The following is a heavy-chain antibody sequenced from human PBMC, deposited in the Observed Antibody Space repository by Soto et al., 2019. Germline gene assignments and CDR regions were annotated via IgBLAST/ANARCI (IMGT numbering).Heavy chain of an antibody. CDR3: ARQASPAGLQAGKVEGMDV. D-gene: IGHD3-10*01. V-gene: IGHV4-39*01. CDR2: IYYSGST. J-gene: IGHJ6*02. CDR1: GGSISSSSYY. Sequence: SETLSLTCTVSGGSISSSSYYWGWIRQPPGKGLEWIGSIYYSGSTYYNPSLKSRVTISVDTSKNQFSLKLSSVTAADTAVYYCARQASPAGLQAGKVEGMDVWGQGTTVTVSS.